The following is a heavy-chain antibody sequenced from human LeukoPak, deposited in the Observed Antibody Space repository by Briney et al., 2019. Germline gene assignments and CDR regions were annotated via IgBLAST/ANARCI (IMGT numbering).Heavy chain of an antibody. CDR2: IYYSGST. J-gene: IGHJ3*02. CDR1: GGSISSGGYY. D-gene: IGHD7-27*01. Sequence: SETLSLTCTVSGGSISSGGYYWSWIRQHPGTGLEWVGYIYYSGSTYYNPSLKSRVTISVDTSKNQFSLKLSSVTAANTAVYYCARDWLARGDDAFDIWGQGTMVTVSS. V-gene: IGHV4-31*03. CDR3: ARDWLARGDDAFDI.